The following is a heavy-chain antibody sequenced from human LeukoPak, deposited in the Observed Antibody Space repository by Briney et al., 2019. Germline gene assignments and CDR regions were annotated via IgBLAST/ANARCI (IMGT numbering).Heavy chain of an antibody. CDR3: ARDSSFYGSENYSPFDY. CDR1: GYMFTSYG. D-gene: IGHD3-10*01. V-gene: IGHV1-18*01. Sequence: ASVTVSSKASGYMFTSYGVSWVRQAPGQGLEWMGWISGYNGNTNYAQKLQGRVTMTTDTSTSTAYMELRSLTSDDTAVYYCARDSSFYGSENYSPFDYWGQGTLVTVSS. J-gene: IGHJ4*02. CDR2: ISGYNGNT.